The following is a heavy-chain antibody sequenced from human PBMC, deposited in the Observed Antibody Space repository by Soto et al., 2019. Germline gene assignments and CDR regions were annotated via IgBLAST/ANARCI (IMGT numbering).Heavy chain of an antibody. CDR1: GYTFTSYS. D-gene: IGHD6-13*01. CDR2: ISAYNGNT. CDR3: AREPIAADGETGYYYYGMDV. V-gene: IGHV1-18*01. Sequence: ASVKVSCKASGYTFTSYSISWVRQAPGQGLEWMGWISAYNGNTNYAQKLQGRVTMTTDTSSSTAYMELRSLRSDDTAVYYCAREPIAADGETGYYYYGMDVWGQGTTVTVSS. J-gene: IGHJ6*02.